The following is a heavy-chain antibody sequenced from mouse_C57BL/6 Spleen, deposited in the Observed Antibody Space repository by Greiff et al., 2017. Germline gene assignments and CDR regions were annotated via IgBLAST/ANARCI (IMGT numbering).Heavy chain of an antibody. CDR3: AREGDSSGYYAMDY. D-gene: IGHD3-2*02. V-gene: IGHV1-80*01. CDR2: IYPGDGDT. CDR1: GYAFSSYW. J-gene: IGHJ4*01. Sequence: VQLQQSGAELVKPGASVKISCKASGYAFSSYWMNWVKQRPGKGLEWIGQIYPGDGDTNYNGKFKGKATLTADKSSSTAYMQLSSLTSEDSAVYFCAREGDSSGYYAMDYWGQGTSVTVSS.